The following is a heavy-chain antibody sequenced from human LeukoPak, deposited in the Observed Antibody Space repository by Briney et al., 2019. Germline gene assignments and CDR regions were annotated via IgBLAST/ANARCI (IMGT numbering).Heavy chain of an antibody. D-gene: IGHD1-1*01. Sequence: SETLSLTCTVSGGSISSYYWSRIRQPPGKGLEWIGYIYYSGSTNYNPSLKSRVTISVGTSKMQFSLKMSSVTAADTAVYYCTRGDWNHVYFDYWGQGTLVTVSS. J-gene: IGHJ4*02. V-gene: IGHV4-59*01. CDR2: IYYSGST. CDR3: TRGDWNHVYFDY. CDR1: GGSISSYY.